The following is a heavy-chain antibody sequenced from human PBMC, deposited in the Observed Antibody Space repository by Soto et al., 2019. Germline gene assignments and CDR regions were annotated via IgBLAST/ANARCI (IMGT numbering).Heavy chain of an antibody. CDR3: ARLTGDQLIMDY. CDR1: GGSINTNNW. V-gene: IGHV4-4*02. CDR2: IFHSGST. J-gene: IGHJ4*02. D-gene: IGHD7-27*01. Sequence: QVQLQESGPGLVKPSGTLSLTCAVSGGSINTNNWWSWVRQPPGKGLEWIGLIFHSGSTNYNPSLESRVTISVDKSKNQFSLKLNSVTAADTAVYYCARLTGDQLIMDYWGQGTLVTVSS.